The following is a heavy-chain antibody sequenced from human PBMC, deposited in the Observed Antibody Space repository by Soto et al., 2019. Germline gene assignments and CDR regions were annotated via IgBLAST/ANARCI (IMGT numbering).Heavy chain of an antibody. Sequence: GGSLRLSCAASGFTFSSYAMSWVRQAPGKGVEWVSAISGSGGSTYYADSVKGRFTISRDNSKNTLYLQMNSLRAEDTAVYYCAKVVVAASYYYYGMDVWGQGTTVTVSS. V-gene: IGHV3-23*01. D-gene: IGHD2-15*01. CDR3: AKVVVAASYYYYGMDV. J-gene: IGHJ6*02. CDR1: GFTFSSYA. CDR2: ISGSGGST.